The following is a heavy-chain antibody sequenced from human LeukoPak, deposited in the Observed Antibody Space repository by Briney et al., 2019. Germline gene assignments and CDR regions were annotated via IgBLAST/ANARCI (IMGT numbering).Heavy chain of an antibody. Sequence: QSGGSLRLSCVASGFNFQRYGMGWVRQAPGKGLEWVSATSGSADSTHYADSVKGRFTISRDNSKNTLSLQMNSLRAEDTAVYYCAKRGPGSPESGKYYFDYWGQGTLVTVSS. D-gene: IGHD3-10*01. CDR2: TSGSADST. CDR3: AKRGPGSPESGKYYFDY. CDR1: GFNFQRYG. V-gene: IGHV3-23*01. J-gene: IGHJ4*02.